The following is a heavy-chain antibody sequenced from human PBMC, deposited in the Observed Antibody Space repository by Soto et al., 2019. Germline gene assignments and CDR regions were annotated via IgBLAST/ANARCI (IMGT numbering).Heavy chain of an antibody. J-gene: IGHJ4*02. V-gene: IGHV3-48*02. CDR2: ITSSGTTV. CDR1: GFTFSSYS. CDR3: ARGSSNWAYYFDF. Sequence: PGGSLRLSCAASGFTFSSYSLNWVRQAPGKGLEWVSYITSSGTTVYYADSVRGRFTISRDNAKNSLYLQINSLRDDDTAVYYCARGSSNWAYYFDFWGQGSLVTVSS. D-gene: IGHD6-13*01.